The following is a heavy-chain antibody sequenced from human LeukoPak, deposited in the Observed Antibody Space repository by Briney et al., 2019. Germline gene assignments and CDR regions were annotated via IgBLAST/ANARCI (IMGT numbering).Heavy chain of an antibody. V-gene: IGHV3-23*01. CDR1: GFTFINYA. J-gene: IGHJ6*02. CDR3: AKGNGGFYYYGMDV. Sequence: GGSLRLSCAASGFTFINYAMTWVRQAPGKGLEWVSAISGSGGTAFYADSMKGRFTISRDNSKNTVYLQMNSLRAEDTAVYYCAKGNGGFYYYGMDVWGQGTTVTVSS. CDR2: ISGSGGTA. D-gene: IGHD4-11*01.